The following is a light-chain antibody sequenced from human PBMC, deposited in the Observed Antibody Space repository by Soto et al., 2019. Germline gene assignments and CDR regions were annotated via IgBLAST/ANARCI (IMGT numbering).Light chain of an antibody. V-gene: IGLV1-44*01. J-gene: IGLJ3*02. CDR1: SSDIGSYA. CDR3: ATWHDSLNGWV. CDR2: TNN. Sequence: QPVLTQPPSASGTPGQRVTISCSGSSSDIGSYAVNWYQQLPGTAPKLLIYTNNQRPSGVPDRFSGSKSGTSASLAISGLQSEDEADYYCATWHDSLNGWVFGGGTQLTVL.